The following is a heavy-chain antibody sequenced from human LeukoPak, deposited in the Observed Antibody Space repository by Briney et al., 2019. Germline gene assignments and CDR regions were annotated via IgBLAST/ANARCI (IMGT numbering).Heavy chain of an antibody. Sequence: GGSLRLSCAASGFTFSSYAMSWVRQAPGKGLEWVSAISGSGGSTYYADSVKGRFTISRDNSKNTLYLQMNSLRAEGTAVYYCANMTGGSYSAFDIWGQGTMVTVSS. D-gene: IGHD1-26*01. J-gene: IGHJ3*02. CDR3: ANMTGGSYSAFDI. CDR1: GFTFSSYA. CDR2: ISGSGGST. V-gene: IGHV3-23*01.